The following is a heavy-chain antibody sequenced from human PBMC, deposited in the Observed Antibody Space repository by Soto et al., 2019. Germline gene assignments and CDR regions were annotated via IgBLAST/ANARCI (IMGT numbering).Heavy chain of an antibody. CDR1: GFSMSGGYY. CDR3: ARARIIVSGTIVDY. Sequence: KPSETLSLTCAVCGFSMSGGYYCGWFRQPPGKGLEWIGTIYHSGNTYYSPSLTSRVTISVDTSKNHFSLQLRSVTAADTAVYYCARARIIVSGTIVDYWGQGTLVTVSS. D-gene: IGHD1-7*01. J-gene: IGHJ4*02. CDR2: IYHSGNT. V-gene: IGHV4-38-2*01.